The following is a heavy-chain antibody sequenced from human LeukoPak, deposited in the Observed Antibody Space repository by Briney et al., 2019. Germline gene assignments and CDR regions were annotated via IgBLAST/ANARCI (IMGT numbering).Heavy chain of an antibody. CDR2: ISDSGGSR. CDR3: AKGPKKQMVGSRGYYFDF. D-gene: IGHD6-13*01. Sequence: GGSLRLSCAASGFTFDAYAMSWVRQAPGKGLERVSGISDSGGSRHFADSVKGRFTISRDNSKNSLYLQMNSLRAEDTAVYYCAKGPKKQMVGSRGYYFDFWGQGTLVTVSS. V-gene: IGHV3-23*01. J-gene: IGHJ4*02. CDR1: GFTFDAYA.